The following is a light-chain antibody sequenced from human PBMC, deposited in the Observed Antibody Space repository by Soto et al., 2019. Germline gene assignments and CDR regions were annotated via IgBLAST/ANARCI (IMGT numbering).Light chain of an antibody. CDR1: SSDVGSSNL. CDR3: CSFAGSSTYVL. V-gene: IGLV2-23*01. CDR2: EAN. Sequence: QSALAQPASVSGSPGQSITISCTGTSSDVGSSNLVSWYQHHPGKAPKLMIYEANMRPSGVSNRFSGSKSGNTASLTISGLQAEDEADYYCCSFAGSSTYVLFGGGTKLTVL. J-gene: IGLJ2*01.